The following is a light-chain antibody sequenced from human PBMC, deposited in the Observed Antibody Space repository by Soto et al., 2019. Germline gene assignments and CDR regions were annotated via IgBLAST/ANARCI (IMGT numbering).Light chain of an antibody. Sequence: QSALTQPASVSGSPGRSVTISCTGTSTDVGDFNYVSWYQHLPGRAPKLIIYDVTNRPSGISYRFSASKSGRTASLTISGLLADDEAVYYCSSYSSSTPHVVFGGGTKLTVL. CDR1: STDVGDFNY. CDR2: DVT. J-gene: IGLJ2*01. CDR3: SSYSSSTPHVV. V-gene: IGLV2-14*03.